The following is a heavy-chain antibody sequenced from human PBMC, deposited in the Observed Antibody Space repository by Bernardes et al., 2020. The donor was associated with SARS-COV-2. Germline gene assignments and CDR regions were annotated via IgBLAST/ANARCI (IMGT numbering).Heavy chain of an antibody. V-gene: IGHV4-59*08. CDR3: ARHRNGFDS. CDR1: GGSIRPFY. CDR2: VYYSGST. J-gene: IGHJ5*01. Sequence: SETLSLTCTVSGGSIRPFYWSWIRQPPGQALEWIGYVYYSGSTNYNPSLKSRVTISVDMSKNQFSLKLTSVTAADTAMYYCARHRNGFDSWGQGTLVTVSS.